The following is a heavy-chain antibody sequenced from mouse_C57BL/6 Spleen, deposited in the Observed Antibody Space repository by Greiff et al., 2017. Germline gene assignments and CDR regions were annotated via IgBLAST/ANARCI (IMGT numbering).Heavy chain of an antibody. D-gene: IGHD1-1*01. V-gene: IGHV5-17*01. CDR2: ISSGSSTI. Sequence: EVQLVESGGGLVKPGGSLKLSCAASGFTFSDYGMHWVRQAPEKGLEWVAYISSGSSTIYYADTVKGRFTISRDNGKNTLFLQMTIPGSEDTAMYDCARRDGSSYLGMDYWGQGTSVTVSS. CDR1: GFTFSDYG. CDR3: ARRDGSSYLGMDY. J-gene: IGHJ4*01.